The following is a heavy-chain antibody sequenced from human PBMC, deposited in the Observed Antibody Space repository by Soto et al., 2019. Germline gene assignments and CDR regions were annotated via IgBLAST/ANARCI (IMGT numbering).Heavy chain of an antibody. Sequence: GASVKVSCKASGGTFSSYAFSWVRQAPGQGREWMGGIIPIFGTANYAQKFQGRVTITADKSTSTAYMELSSLRSEDTAVYYCARVIYSSGWRDAFDIWGQGTMVTVSS. CDR3: ARVIYSSGWRDAFDI. CDR2: IIPIFGTA. V-gene: IGHV1-69*06. D-gene: IGHD6-19*01. J-gene: IGHJ3*02. CDR1: GGTFSSYA.